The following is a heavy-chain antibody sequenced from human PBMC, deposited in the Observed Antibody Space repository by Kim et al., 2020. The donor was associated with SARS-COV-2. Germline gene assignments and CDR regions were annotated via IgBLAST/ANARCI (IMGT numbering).Heavy chain of an antibody. J-gene: IGHJ6*02. CDR2: IYYSGST. V-gene: IGHV4-31*03. Sequence: SETLSLTCTVSGGSISSGGYYWIWIRQHPGKGLDWIGYIYYSGSTYYNPSLKSRVTISVDTSKNQFSLKLSSVTAADTAVYYCARAHRTIFGVVEYMDVWGQGTTVTVSS. D-gene: IGHD3-3*01. CDR1: GGSISSGGYY. CDR3: ARAHRTIFGVVEYMDV.